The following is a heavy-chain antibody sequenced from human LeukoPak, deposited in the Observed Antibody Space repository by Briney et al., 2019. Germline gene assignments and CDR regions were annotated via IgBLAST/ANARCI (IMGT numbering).Heavy chain of an antibody. V-gene: IGHV1-18*04. D-gene: IGHD3-10*01. CDR2: ISSDNGYT. CDR1: GYTFAIYG. CDR3: ARAGSGRYYYYMDV. Sequence: ASVRVSCKASGYTFAIYGISWVRQAPGQGLGWMGWISSDNGYTNYAQKFQGRVTMTTDTSTNTAYMELRSLRSEDTAVYYCARAGSGRYYYYMDVWGKGTTVTVSS. J-gene: IGHJ6*03.